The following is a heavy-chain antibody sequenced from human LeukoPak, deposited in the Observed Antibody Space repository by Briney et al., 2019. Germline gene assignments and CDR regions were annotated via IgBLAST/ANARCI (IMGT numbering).Heavy chain of an antibody. CDR1: GYTFTSYG. J-gene: IGHJ6*02. V-gene: IGHV1-18*01. CDR2: ISAYNGNT. D-gene: IGHD2-15*01. Sequence: ASVKVSCKASGYTFTSYGISWVRQAPGQGLEWMGWISAYNGNTNYAQKLQGRVTMTTDTSASTVYMELSSLTSEDTVVYYCARGTGCTGGSCSYYGMDVWGQGTTVTVSS. CDR3: ARGTGCTGGSCSYYGMDV.